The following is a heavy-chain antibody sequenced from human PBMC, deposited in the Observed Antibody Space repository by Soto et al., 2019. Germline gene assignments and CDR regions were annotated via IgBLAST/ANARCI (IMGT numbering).Heavy chain of an antibody. V-gene: IGHV1-69*13. J-gene: IGHJ6*02. CDR3: AREHPTTTVTEPNYYYYGMDV. CDR2: IIPIFGTA. Sequence: SVKVSCKASGGTFSSYAISWVRQAPGQGLEWMGGIIPIFGTANYAQKFQGRVTITADESTSTAFMELSSLRSEDTAVYYCAREHPTTTVTEPNYYYYGMDVWGQGTTVTVSS. CDR1: GGTFSSYA. D-gene: IGHD4-4*01.